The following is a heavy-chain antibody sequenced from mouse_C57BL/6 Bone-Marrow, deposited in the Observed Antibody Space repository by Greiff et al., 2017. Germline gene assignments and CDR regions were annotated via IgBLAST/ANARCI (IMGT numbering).Heavy chain of an antibody. J-gene: IGHJ4*01. V-gene: IGHV5-4*01. CDR3: ARDQNAMDY. Sequence: EVMLVESGGGLVKPGGSLKLSCAASGFTFSSYAMSWVRQTPEKRLEWVATISDGGSYTYYPDNVKGRFTISRDNAKNNLYLQMSHLNSEDTAMYYCARDQNAMDYWSQGTSVTVAS. CDR1: GFTFSSYA. CDR2: ISDGGSYT.